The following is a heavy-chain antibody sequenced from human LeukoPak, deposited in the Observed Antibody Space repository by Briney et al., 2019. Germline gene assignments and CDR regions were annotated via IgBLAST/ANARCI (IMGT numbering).Heavy chain of an antibody. CDR2: ISTYSGNT. CDR1: GYTFTKNG. CDR3: AKDKDYNFEY. Sequence: ASVKVSCKASGYTFTKNGISWVRQAPGQGLGWMGWISTYSGNTNYAQNFLGRVTMTTDTSTSTAYMELRSLRSDDTAVYYCAKDKDYNFEYWGQGTLVSVSS. J-gene: IGHJ4*02. D-gene: IGHD4-11*01. V-gene: IGHV1-18*01.